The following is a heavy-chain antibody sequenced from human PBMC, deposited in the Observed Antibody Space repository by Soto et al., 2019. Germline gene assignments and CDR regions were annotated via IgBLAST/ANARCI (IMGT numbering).Heavy chain of an antibody. CDR2: ISRKNETI. Sequence: EVQLLESGGGLVQPGGSLRVSCAASGFSFDDYAMHWVRQAPGKGLEWVSIISRKNETIVYADSVKGRFTISRDNAKKSLYLQMNSLRPEDTALYYCAKDRGFLDGIDYWGQGTPVAVST. CDR3: AKDRGFLDGIDY. V-gene: IGHV3-9*01. CDR1: GFSFDDYA. J-gene: IGHJ4*02. D-gene: IGHD3-3*01.